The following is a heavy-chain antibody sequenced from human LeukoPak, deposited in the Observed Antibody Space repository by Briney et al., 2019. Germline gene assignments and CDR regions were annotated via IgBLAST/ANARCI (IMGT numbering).Heavy chain of an antibody. J-gene: IGHJ5*02. Sequence: GGSLRLSCAASGFTFSSHWMTWIRQAPGKGLEWVASIKKDVGEKFYVDSVKGRFTISRDNAKNSLYLHMNSLRAEDTAVYYCAREMVRGMNWFDPWGQGTLVTVSS. D-gene: IGHD3-10*01. CDR2: IKKDVGEK. CDR1: GFTFSSHW. CDR3: AREMVRGMNWFDP. V-gene: IGHV3-7*01.